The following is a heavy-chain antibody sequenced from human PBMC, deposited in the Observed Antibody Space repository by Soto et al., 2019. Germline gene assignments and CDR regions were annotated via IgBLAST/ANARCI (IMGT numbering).Heavy chain of an antibody. V-gene: IGHV4-4*02. CDR1: GDSVSSPYY. J-gene: IGHJ5*02. Sequence: QVQLQESGPGLVKPSGTLSLTCAVSGDSVSSPYYCGWVRQPPGKGLEWIGEVFHTGTTSYNPSLRSRVTLSMDKSINQFSLDLSSVTAADTAVYYCARSAGWYAIHAWGPGTLV. CDR3: ARSAGWYAIHA. D-gene: IGHD6-19*01. CDR2: VFHTGTT.